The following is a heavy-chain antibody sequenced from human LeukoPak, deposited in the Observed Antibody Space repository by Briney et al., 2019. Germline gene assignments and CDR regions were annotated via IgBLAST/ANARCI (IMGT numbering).Heavy chain of an antibody. Sequence: TSVKVSVTSSGFSFTNSAVLRVRQARGQRLEWIGWIVVGSGNTIYVQKFQERVTITRDMSTSTAYMELSSLRSEDTAVYYCAAAYIGGAMVTIAFDIWRQGTRVTVSS. V-gene: IGHV1-58*01. CDR3: AAAYIGGAMVTIAFDI. D-gene: IGHD5-18*01. CDR1: GFSFTNSA. J-gene: IGHJ3*02. CDR2: IVVGSGNT.